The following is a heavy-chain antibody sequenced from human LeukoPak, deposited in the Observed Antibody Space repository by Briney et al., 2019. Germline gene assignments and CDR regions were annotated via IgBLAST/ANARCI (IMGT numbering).Heavy chain of an antibody. J-gene: IGHJ4*02. CDR3: ARGDTIFGVVIIQGYFDY. Sequence: GASVKVSCKASGGTFSSYAISWVRQAPGQGLEWMGGIIPIFGTANYAQKFQGRVTITADESTSTAYMELSSLRSEDTAVYYCARGDTIFGVVIIQGYFDYWGQGTLITVSS. V-gene: IGHV1-69*13. CDR2: IIPIFGTA. D-gene: IGHD3-3*01. CDR1: GGTFSSYA.